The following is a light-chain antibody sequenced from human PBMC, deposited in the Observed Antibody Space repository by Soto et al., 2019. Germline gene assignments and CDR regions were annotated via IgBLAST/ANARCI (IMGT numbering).Light chain of an antibody. CDR2: EAS. V-gene: IGKV1-5*01. CDR3: QQYASYSPPYT. Sequence: DIQLTQSPSTLSASVGDRVIITCRASQSISSWLAWYQQKPGKAPKLLIYEASSLEGGVPSRFSGSGFGTEFTLTISSLQPDDFATYFCQQYASYSPPYTFGQGTTLEIK. J-gene: IGKJ2*01. CDR1: QSISSW.